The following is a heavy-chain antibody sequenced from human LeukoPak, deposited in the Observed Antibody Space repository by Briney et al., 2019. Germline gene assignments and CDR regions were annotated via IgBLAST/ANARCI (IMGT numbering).Heavy chain of an antibody. Sequence: ASVKVSCKASGYTFTGYYMHWVRQAPGQGLEWMGWINPNSGGTNYAQKFQGRVTMTRDTSISTAYMELRSLRSDDTAVYYCARRIEVAGYFDYWGQGTLVTVSS. CDR3: ARRIEVAGYFDY. J-gene: IGHJ4*02. V-gene: IGHV1-2*02. D-gene: IGHD6-19*01. CDR2: INPNSGGT. CDR1: GYTFTGYY.